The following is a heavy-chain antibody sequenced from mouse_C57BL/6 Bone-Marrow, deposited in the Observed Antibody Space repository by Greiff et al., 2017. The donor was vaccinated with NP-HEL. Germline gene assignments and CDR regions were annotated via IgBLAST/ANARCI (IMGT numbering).Heavy chain of an antibody. D-gene: IGHD1-1*01. V-gene: IGHV7-1*01. CDR2: SRNKANDYTT. CDR1: GFTFSDFY. Sequence: EVKLMESGGGLVQSGRSLRLSCATSGFTFSDFYMEWVRQAPGKGLEWIAASRNKANDYTTEYSASVKGRFIVSRDTSQSILYLQMNALRAEDTAIYYCARDATVYAMDYWGQGTSVTVSS. J-gene: IGHJ4*01. CDR3: ARDATVYAMDY.